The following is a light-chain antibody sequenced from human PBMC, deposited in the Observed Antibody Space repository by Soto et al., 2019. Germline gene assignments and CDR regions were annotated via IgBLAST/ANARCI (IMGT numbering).Light chain of an antibody. CDR1: QSVSSEK. CDR2: GAS. CDR3: QQYGSSLLT. Sequence: EIVLTQSPGTLSLSPGERASLSCRASQSVSSEKLAWYQQKPGQAPRLLIFGASGRATGIPDRFSGSGSGTDFSLTISRLEPEDSAVYYCQQYGSSLLTFGGGTKVDIK. J-gene: IGKJ4*01. V-gene: IGKV3-20*01.